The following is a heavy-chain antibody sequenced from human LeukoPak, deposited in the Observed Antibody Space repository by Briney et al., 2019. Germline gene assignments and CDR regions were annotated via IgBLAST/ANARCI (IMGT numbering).Heavy chain of an antibody. CDR2: IYYSGST. J-gene: IGHJ3*02. V-gene: IGHV4-39*07. D-gene: IGHD1-26*01. CDR3: AREERGSYYAFDI. CDR1: GGSISSSSYY. Sequence: SETLSLTCTVSGGSISSSSYYWGWIRQPPGKGLEWIGSIYYSGSTYYNPSLKSRVTISVDTSKNQFSLKLSSVTAADTAVYYCAREERGSYYAFDIWGQGTMVTVSS.